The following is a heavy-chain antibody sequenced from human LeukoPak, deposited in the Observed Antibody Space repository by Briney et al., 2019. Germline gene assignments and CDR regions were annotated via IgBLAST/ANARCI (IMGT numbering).Heavy chain of an antibody. J-gene: IGHJ4*02. CDR2: ISKDGSNE. V-gene: IGHV3-30*03. Sequence: GGSLRLSCAVSGFTFSRNGMHWVRQAPGKGLEWVTFISKDGSNEYYADSVKGRFTISRDNSKNTVYLQMNSLRADDTAVYYCARGVYEEDVNYWGQGTLVTVSS. CDR3: ARGVYEEDVNY. CDR1: GFTFSRNG. D-gene: IGHD2-8*01.